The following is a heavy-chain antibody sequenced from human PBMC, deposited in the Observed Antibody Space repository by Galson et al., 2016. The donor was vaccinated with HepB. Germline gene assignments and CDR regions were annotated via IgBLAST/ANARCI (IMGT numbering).Heavy chain of an antibody. J-gene: IGHJ4*02. D-gene: IGHD2-15*01. CDR1: GFTFSNYA. CDR3: VSGYDAHAYGY. Sequence: SLRLSCAASGFTFSNYAMHWVRQSPGKGLEWVAIIWYDGTNKYYADSVKGRFTISRDNARNTLDLQMDSLRAEDTAVYYCVSGYDAHAYGYWGQGTLVAVSS. V-gene: IGHV3-33*03. CDR2: IWYDGTNK.